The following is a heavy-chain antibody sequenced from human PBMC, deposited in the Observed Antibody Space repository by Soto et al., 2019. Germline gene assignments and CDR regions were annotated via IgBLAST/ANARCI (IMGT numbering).Heavy chain of an antibody. D-gene: IGHD3-22*01. V-gene: IGHV1-69*06. CDR1: GGTFSSYA. Sequence: SVKVSCKASGGTFSSYAISWVRQAPGQGLEWMGGIIPIFGTANYAQKFQGRVTITADKSTSTAYMELSSLRSEDTAVYYCARDFTGYYDSSGYFWFDPWGQGTLVTSPQ. CDR2: IIPIFGTA. CDR3: ARDFTGYYDSSGYFWFDP. J-gene: IGHJ5*02.